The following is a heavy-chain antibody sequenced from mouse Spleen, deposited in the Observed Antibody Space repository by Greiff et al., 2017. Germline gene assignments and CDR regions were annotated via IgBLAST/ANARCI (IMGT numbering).Heavy chain of an antibody. CDR1: GYTFTSYW. Sequence: VQLQQPGAELVMPGASVKLSCKASGYTFTSYWMHWVKQRPGQGLEWIGEIDPSDSYTNYNQKFKGKATLTVDKSSSTAYMQLSSLTSEDSAVYYCARQFPLFAYWGQGTLVTVSA. V-gene: IGHV1-69*01. CDR2: IDPSDSYT. CDR3: ARQFPLFAY. J-gene: IGHJ3*01.